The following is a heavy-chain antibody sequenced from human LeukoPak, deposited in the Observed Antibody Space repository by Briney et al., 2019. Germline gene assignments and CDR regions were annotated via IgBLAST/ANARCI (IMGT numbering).Heavy chain of an antibody. J-gene: IGHJ6*02. D-gene: IGHD4-17*01. CDR1: GFTFSNYW. V-gene: IGHV3-7*01. CDR3: ARETGDYYYYYAMDV. Sequence: GGSLRLSCAASGFTFSNYWVSWVRQAPGKGLEWVANIKQDGSEKYFMDSVKGRFTISRDNAKNSLYLQMNSLRAEDTAVYYCARETGDYYYYYAMDVWGQGTTVTVSS. CDR2: IKQDGSEK.